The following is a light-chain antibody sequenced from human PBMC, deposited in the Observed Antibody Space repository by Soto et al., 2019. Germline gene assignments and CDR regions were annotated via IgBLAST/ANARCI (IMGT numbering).Light chain of an antibody. V-gene: IGKV3-15*01. J-gene: IGKJ1*01. CDR3: QQYNNWPPWT. CDR1: QSVSSTY. CDR2: DAS. Sequence: EIVLTQSPGTPPLSPGERATLSCRASQSVSSTYLAWYRQKPGQAPRLLIYDASNRATGIPARFSGSGSGTEFTLTISSLQSEDFAVYYCQQYNNWPPWTFGQGTKVDI.